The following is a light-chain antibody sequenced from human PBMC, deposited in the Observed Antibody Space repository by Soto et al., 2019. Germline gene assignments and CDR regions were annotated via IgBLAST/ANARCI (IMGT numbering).Light chain of an antibody. CDR1: ESVSTF. J-gene: IGKJ1*01. CDR3: QQRSNWPWT. V-gene: IGKV3-11*01. CDR2: EAS. Sequence: EIVLTQSPATLSLSPGERATLSYRASESVSTFLAWYQQKPGQAPRLLIYEASSRATGIPARFSGGGSGTVFTLTISRLEPEDFAVYYCQQRSNWPWTFGQGTKVEI.